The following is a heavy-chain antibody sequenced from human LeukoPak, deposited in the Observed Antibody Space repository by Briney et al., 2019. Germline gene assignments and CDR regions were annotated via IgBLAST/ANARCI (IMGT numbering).Heavy chain of an antibody. CDR1: GFTFSSYA. Sequence: GGSLRLSCAASGFTFSSYALHWVRQAPGKGLEWVAFISHDGSIKYYADSVKGRFTISRDNSKNTLYLQMNSLRAEDTAVYYCAKDVGMIGYCSGGSCYAIDYWGQGTLVTVSS. CDR2: ISHDGSIK. CDR3: AKDVGMIGYCSGGSCYAIDY. V-gene: IGHV3-30-3*01. J-gene: IGHJ4*02. D-gene: IGHD2-15*01.